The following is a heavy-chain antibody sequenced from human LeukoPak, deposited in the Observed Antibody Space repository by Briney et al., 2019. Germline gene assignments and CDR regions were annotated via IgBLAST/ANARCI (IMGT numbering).Heavy chain of an antibody. V-gene: IGHV3-33*06. D-gene: IGHD3-10*01. CDR1: GFTFSNYG. Sequence: PGGSLRLSCAASGFTFSNYGMHWVRQAPGKGLEWVAVIWNDGSNKYYADSVKGRFTISRDNSKNTLYLEMNSLRAEDTAVYYCAKDGRHYPSSTKTLEFYYYYMDVWGKGTTVTVPS. J-gene: IGHJ6*03. CDR2: IWNDGSNK. CDR3: AKDGRHYPSSTKTLEFYYYYMDV.